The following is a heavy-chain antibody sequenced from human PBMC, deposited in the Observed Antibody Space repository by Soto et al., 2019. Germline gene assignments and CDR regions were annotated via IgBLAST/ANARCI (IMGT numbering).Heavy chain of an antibody. D-gene: IGHD1-26*01. CDR2: ITRTDST. CDR3: AKALVGEVGATDY. CDR1: GFTFSNYA. V-gene: IGHV3-23*01. Sequence: GGSLRLSCTASGFTFSNYAMSWVRQAPGKGLEWVSAITRTDSTYYADSVKGRFTISRDNSRNTLYLQMNSLGAEDAALYYCAKALVGEVGATDYWGQGTLLTVSS. J-gene: IGHJ4*02.